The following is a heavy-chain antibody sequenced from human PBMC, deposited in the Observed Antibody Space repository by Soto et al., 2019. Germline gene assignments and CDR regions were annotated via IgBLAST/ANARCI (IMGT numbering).Heavy chain of an antibody. CDR3: AKDVHYDIVTGIEYFHH. V-gene: IGHV1-58*02. CDR2: TVVGSGET. CDR1: GFTFSRAA. D-gene: IGHD3-9*01. Sequence: GASVKVSCKASGFTFSRAAMQWVRQARGQGLEWIGWTVVGSGETNYAQKFQERVTITRDMSTNTAYMELSSLRSEDTAVYYCAKDVHYDIVTGIEYFHHWAQGTLVTVSS. J-gene: IGHJ1*01.